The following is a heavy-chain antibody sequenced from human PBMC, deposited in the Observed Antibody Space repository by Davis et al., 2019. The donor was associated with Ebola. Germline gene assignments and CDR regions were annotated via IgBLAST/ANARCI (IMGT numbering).Heavy chain of an antibody. CDR3: ARTSIVGTTTTASDI. Sequence: ASVKVSCKVTGGTFSSHTISWVRQAPGQGLEWMGWISAYNGNTNYAQKVQGRVTMTTDTSTGTAYLDLRSLRSDDTAVYFCARTSIVGTTTTASDIWGQGTLVTVSS. CDR2: ISAYNGNT. D-gene: IGHD1-26*01. V-gene: IGHV1-18*01. J-gene: IGHJ3*02. CDR1: GGTFSSHT.